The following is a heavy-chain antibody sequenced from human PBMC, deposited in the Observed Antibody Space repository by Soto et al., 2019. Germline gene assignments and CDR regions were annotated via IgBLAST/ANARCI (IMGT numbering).Heavy chain of an antibody. Sequence: SLRLSCAASGFTFTTYYMTWVRQAPGKGLEWVASIKNDGSEQYYVDSVKGRFTISRDNAKNSLYLQMNSLRAGDTALYYCSRENWFQDYWGQGTLVTVSS. CDR1: GFTFTTYY. V-gene: IGHV3-7*03. D-gene: IGHD3-10*01. CDR3: SRENWFQDY. CDR2: IKNDGSEQ. J-gene: IGHJ4*02.